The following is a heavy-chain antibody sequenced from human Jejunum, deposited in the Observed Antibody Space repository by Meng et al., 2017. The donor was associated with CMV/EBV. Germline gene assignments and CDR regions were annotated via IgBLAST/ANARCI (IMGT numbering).Heavy chain of an antibody. J-gene: IGHJ4*02. D-gene: IGHD1-1*01. V-gene: IGHV3-74*01. CDR2: ISSDGSST. CDR1: GFTFSSYW. CDR3: ANNRGY. Sequence: LKISCAASGFTFSSYWMHWVRQAPGEGLVWVSRISSDGSSTSYADSVKGRFTISRDNAKNTLYLQMNSLRAEDTAVYYCANNRGYWGQGTLVTVSS.